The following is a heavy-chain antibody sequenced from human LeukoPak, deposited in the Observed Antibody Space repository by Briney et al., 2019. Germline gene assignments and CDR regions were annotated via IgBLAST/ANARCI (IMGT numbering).Heavy chain of an antibody. J-gene: IGHJ5*02. CDR1: SGSISSSSYY. CDR3: ARGDIYYGSGSYYKGRWFDP. Sequence: SETLSLTCTISSGSISSSSYYWGWIRQPPGKGLEWIGEINHSGSTNYNPSLKSRVTISVDTSKDQFSLKLSSVTAADTAVYYCARGDIYYGSGSYYKGRWFDPWGQGTLVTVSS. V-gene: IGHV4-39*07. CDR2: INHSGST. D-gene: IGHD3-10*01.